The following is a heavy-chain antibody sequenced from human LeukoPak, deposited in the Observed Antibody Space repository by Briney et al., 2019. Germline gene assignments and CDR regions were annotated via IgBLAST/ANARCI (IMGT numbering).Heavy chain of an antibody. Sequence: PSETLSLTCAVYGGSFSGYYWSWIRQPPGKGLEWIGEINHSGSTNYNPSLKSRVTMSVDTSKNQFSLKLSSVTAADTAVYYCAREIYYYDSNPFDYWGQGTLVTVSS. V-gene: IGHV4-34*01. D-gene: IGHD3-22*01. CDR3: AREIYYYDSNPFDY. CDR1: GGSFSGYY. CDR2: INHSGST. J-gene: IGHJ4*02.